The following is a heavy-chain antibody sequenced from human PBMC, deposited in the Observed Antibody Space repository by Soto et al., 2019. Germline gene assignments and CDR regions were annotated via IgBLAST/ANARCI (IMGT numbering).Heavy chain of an antibody. D-gene: IGHD6-6*01. CDR1: GFTFSSYA. CDR2: ISGSGGST. Sequence: PGGSLRLSCAASGFTFSSYAMSWVRQAPGKGLEWVSAISGSGGSTYYADSVKGRFTISRDNSKNTLYLQMNSLRAEDTAVYYCAKASQLSSLNWSDPWRQGTLVTVSS. J-gene: IGHJ5*02. V-gene: IGHV3-23*01. CDR3: AKASQLSSLNWSDP.